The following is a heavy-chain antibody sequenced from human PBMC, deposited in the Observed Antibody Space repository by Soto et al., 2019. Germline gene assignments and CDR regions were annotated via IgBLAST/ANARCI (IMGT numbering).Heavy chain of an antibody. D-gene: IGHD6-13*01. Sequence: EVQLLESGGDLIQPGGSLRLSCVASGITFGSRAMSWVRQAPGEGLEWVSTITDTGGDAKYADSVRGRFTISRDNSKNTLYLQMNSLRAEDTAVYYCATIAAVDYWGQGTLVTVSS. CDR2: ITDTGGDA. V-gene: IGHV3-23*01. J-gene: IGHJ4*02. CDR1: GITFGSRA. CDR3: ATIAAVDY.